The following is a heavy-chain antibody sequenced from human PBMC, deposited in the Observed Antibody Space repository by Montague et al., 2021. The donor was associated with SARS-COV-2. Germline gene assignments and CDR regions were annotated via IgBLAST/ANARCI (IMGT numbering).Heavy chain of an antibody. CDR1: EDSVSRNSAT. Sequence: CAISEDSVSRNSATWNWIRQSPSRGLEWLGRTYYRSMWKSDYARSVKSRIAINPDTSKNQFSLQLSSVTPEDTALYYCVRGIEAAGSYDYWGQGTLVTVSS. D-gene: IGHD6-13*01. V-gene: IGHV6-1*01. CDR2: TYYRSMWKS. J-gene: IGHJ4*02. CDR3: VRGIEAAGSYDY.